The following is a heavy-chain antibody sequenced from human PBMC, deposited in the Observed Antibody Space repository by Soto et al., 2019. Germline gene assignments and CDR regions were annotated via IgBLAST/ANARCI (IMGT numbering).Heavy chain of an antibody. Sequence: SETLCLTCSVSGGSISNNNYYWGWIRQPPGKALEWIGSIYYSGSTYCNPSLKSRVTISVDTSRNQFSLKLNSVTAADTAVYYCARQGITMIVVVVPDNWFDPSGQGTLVTVSS. CDR3: ARQGITMIVVVVPDNWFDP. CDR1: GGSISNNNYY. D-gene: IGHD3-22*01. V-gene: IGHV4-39*01. CDR2: IYYSGST. J-gene: IGHJ5*02.